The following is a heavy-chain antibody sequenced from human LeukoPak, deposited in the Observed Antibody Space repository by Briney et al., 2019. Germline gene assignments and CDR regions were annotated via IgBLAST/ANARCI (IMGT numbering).Heavy chain of an antibody. D-gene: IGHD3-22*01. J-gene: IGHJ3*02. Sequence: ASVKVSCKASGYTFTSYGISWVRQAPGQGLEWMGWISAYNGNTNYAQKLQGRVTMTTDTSTSTAYMELRSLGSDDTAVYYCARSPYDSSGYYSAFDIWGQGTMVTVSS. CDR1: GYTFTSYG. CDR3: ARSPYDSSGYYSAFDI. V-gene: IGHV1-18*01. CDR2: ISAYNGNT.